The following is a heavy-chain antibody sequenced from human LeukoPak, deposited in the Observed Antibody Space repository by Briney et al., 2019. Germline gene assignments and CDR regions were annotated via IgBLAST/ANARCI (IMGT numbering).Heavy chain of an antibody. CDR2: IWYDGSNK. CDR3: ASTGSAAAVGY. Sequence: GGSLRLSCAASGFTFSSYGMHWVRQAPGKGLEWVAVIWYDGSNKYYADSVKGRFTIPRDNSKNTLYLQMNSLRAEDTAVYYCASTGSAAAVGYWGQGTLVTVSS. D-gene: IGHD6-13*01. V-gene: IGHV3-33*01. J-gene: IGHJ4*02. CDR1: GFTFSSYG.